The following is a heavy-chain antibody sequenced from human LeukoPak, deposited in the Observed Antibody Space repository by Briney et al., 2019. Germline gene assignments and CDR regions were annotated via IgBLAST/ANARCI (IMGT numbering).Heavy chain of an antibody. CDR2: INPSGGST. D-gene: IGHD3-10*01. CDR3: ARLLWFGELYWFDP. Sequence: GASVKVSCKASGYTFTSYYMHWVRQAPGQGLEWMGIINPSGGSTSYAQKFQGRVTMTRDTSISTAYMELSRLRSDDTAVYYCARLLWFGELYWFDPWGQGTLVTVSS. J-gene: IGHJ5*02. CDR1: GYTFTSYY. V-gene: IGHV1-46*01.